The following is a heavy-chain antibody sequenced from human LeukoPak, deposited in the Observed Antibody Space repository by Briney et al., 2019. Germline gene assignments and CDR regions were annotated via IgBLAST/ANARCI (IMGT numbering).Heavy chain of an antibody. CDR1: GGTFSSYD. D-gene: IGHD6-6*01. CDR3: ARVTSLLVMDV. V-gene: IGHV1-69*01. Sequence: ASVKVSCKASGGTFSSYDISWVRQAPGQGLEWMGGIIPIFGTANYAQKFQGRVTITADESTSTAYMELSSLRSEDTAVYYCARVTSLLVMDVWGKGTTATVSS. J-gene: IGHJ6*03. CDR2: IIPIFGTA.